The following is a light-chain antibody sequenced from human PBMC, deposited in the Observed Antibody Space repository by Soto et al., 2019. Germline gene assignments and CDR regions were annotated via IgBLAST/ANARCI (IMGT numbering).Light chain of an antibody. CDR2: TTS. Sequence: DIQMTQSPSSLSASVGDRVTITCRTSQPISDYLNWYQQKPGKAPTLLIYTTSNLQSGVSSRFSGSGSATHFTLTISSLQPEDFATYYCQQHYNTPRTFGQGTKVDIK. CDR1: QPISDY. V-gene: IGKV1-39*01. CDR3: QQHYNTPRT. J-gene: IGKJ1*01.